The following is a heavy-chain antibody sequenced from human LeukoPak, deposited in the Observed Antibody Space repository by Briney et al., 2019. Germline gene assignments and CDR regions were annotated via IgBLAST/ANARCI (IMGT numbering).Heavy chain of an antibody. J-gene: IGHJ4*02. CDR2: ISSSSSYI. CDR1: GFTFSDYY. D-gene: IGHD1-26*01. CDR3: ARDSKWEPFYYFDY. Sequence: GGSLRLSCAASGFTFSDYYMSWIRQAPGKGLEWVSYISSSSSYIYYADSVKGRFTISRDNAKNSLYLQMNSLRAEDTAVYYCARDSKWEPFYYFDYWGQGTLVTVSS. V-gene: IGHV3-11*06.